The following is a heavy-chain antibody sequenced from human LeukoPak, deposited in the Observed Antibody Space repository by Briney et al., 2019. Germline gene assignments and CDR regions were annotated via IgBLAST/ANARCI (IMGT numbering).Heavy chain of an antibody. CDR2: INPHSGDT. Sequence: ASVTVSCKASGYTFTGYYVHWVRQAPGQGLEWMGWINPHSGDTSYAQNFQGRVTMTRDTSISTVYMELSRLRSDDTAVYYCAREEGGFDAFDIWGQGTMATVSS. J-gene: IGHJ3*02. CDR1: GYTFTGYY. CDR3: AREEGGFDAFDI. D-gene: IGHD3-16*01. V-gene: IGHV1-2*02.